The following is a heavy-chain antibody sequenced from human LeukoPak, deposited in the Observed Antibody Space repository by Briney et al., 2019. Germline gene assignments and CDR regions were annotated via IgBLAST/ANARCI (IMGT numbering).Heavy chain of an antibody. V-gene: IGHV4-38-2*02. CDR2: IYHSGST. CDR3: ARDFPPYYYDSSGYGGAFDI. Sequence: SETLSLTCTVSGYSISSGYYWGWIRQPPGKGLEWIGGIYHSGSTYYNPSLKSRVTISVDTSKNQFSLKLSSVTAADTAVYYCARDFPPYYYDSSGYGGAFDIWGQGTMVTVSS. J-gene: IGHJ3*02. CDR1: GYSISSGYY. D-gene: IGHD3-22*01.